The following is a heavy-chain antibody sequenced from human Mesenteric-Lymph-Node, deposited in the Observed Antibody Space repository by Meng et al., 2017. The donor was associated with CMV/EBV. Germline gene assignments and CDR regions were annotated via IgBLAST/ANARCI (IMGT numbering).Heavy chain of an antibody. Sequence: CTVSGGSISSGGYYWSWIRQHPGKGLEWIGYINDSGSTASNPSLKSRVTISVDTSKNQFSLKLTSVTAADTAFYYCARDSEAGSGLDYWGQGTLVTVSS. J-gene: IGHJ4*02. V-gene: IGHV4-31*03. CDR2: INDSGST. D-gene: IGHD3-10*01. CDR1: GGSISSGGYY. CDR3: ARDSEAGSGLDY.